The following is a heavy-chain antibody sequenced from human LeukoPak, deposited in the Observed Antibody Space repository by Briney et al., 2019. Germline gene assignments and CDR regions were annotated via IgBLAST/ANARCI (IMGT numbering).Heavy chain of an antibody. D-gene: IGHD1-26*01. Sequence: GGSLRLSCTVSGFTVSSNSMSWVRQAPGKGLEWVSFIYSAGSTHYSDSVKGRFTISIDNSKNTLYLQMNSLRAEDTAVYYCARVNRNSRTLGWFDPWGQGTLVTVSS. CDR2: IYSAGST. V-gene: IGHV3-53*01. CDR3: ARVNRNSRTLGWFDP. J-gene: IGHJ5*02. CDR1: GFTVSSNS.